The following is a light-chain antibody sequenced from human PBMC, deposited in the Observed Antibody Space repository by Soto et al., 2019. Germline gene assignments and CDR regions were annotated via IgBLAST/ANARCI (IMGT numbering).Light chain of an antibody. CDR3: SSYTSSSTWV. CDR1: SSDVGGYNY. V-gene: IGLV2-14*01. CDR2: DVS. J-gene: IGLJ3*02. Sequence: QSALTQPASVSGSPGQSITISCTGTSSDVGGYNYVSWYQQHPGKAPKLMIYDVSNRPSGVSNRFSGSKSGNTASLTISGLHAEDEGDYYRSSYTSSSTWVFGGGTKLTVL.